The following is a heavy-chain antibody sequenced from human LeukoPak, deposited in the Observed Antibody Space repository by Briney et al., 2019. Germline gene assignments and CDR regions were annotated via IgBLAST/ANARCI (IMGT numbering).Heavy chain of an antibody. CDR1: GFTFRSYS. CDR2: ISGSGFNT. V-gene: IGHV3-23*01. J-gene: IGHJ4*02. CDR3: AKLSDGSGLPYYFDS. D-gene: IGHD3-10*01. Sequence: GGSLRLSCEASGFTFRSYSLHWVRQAPGKGLEWVSSISGSGFNTFYSDSVKGRFTISRDNPKNTLYLQMNSLRAEDTAIYICAKLSDGSGLPYYFDSWGRGTLVTVS.